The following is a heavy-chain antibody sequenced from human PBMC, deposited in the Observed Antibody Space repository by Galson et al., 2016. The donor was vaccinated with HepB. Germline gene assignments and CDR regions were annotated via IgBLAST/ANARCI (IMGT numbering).Heavy chain of an antibody. V-gene: IGHV3-23*01. CDR3: VPLGYAVDY. CDR1: GFTFSSYA. D-gene: IGHD5-12*01. J-gene: IGHJ4*02. CDR2: ISGSGSNK. Sequence: SLRLSCAASGFTFSSYAMSWVRQAPGKGLEWVSAISGSGSNKSYADSVKGRFTISRDNSKNTLYLQMNSLKTEDTAVYYCVPLGYAVDYWGQGTLVTVSS.